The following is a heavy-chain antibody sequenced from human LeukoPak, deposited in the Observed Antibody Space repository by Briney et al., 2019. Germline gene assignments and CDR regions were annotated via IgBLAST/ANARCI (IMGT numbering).Heavy chain of an antibody. J-gene: IGHJ3*02. V-gene: IGHV3-7*01. Sequence: GGSLRLSCAASGFTFSGYWMGWVRQAPGKGLEWVANIKQDGSEKYYVDSVKGRFTISRDNAKNSLYLQMNSLRAEDTAVYYCARVSFWSGYYTGMNDAFDIWGQGTMVTVSS. D-gene: IGHD3-3*01. CDR1: GFTFSGYW. CDR3: ARVSFWSGYYTGMNDAFDI. CDR2: IKQDGSEK.